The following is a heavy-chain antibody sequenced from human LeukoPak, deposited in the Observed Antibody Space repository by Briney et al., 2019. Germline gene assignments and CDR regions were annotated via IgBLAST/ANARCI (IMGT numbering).Heavy chain of an antibody. D-gene: IGHD3-9*01. V-gene: IGHV1-8*03. Sequence: ASVKVSCKASGYTFTSYDINWVRQATGQGLEWMGWMNPNSGNTGYAQKFQGRVTITRNTSISTAYMELSSLRSEDTAVYYCARGREGNFAFDYWGQGTLVTVSS. CDR1: GYTFTSYD. J-gene: IGHJ4*02. CDR2: MNPNSGNT. CDR3: ARGREGNFAFDY.